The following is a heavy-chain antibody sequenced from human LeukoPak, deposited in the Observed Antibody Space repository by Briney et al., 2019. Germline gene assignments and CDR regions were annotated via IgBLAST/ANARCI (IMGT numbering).Heavy chain of an antibody. CDR1: GGTFSSYA. D-gene: IGHD1-7*01. V-gene: IGHV1-69*05. CDR2: IIPIFGTA. Sequence: GASVKVSCKASGGTFSSYAISWVRQAPGQGLEWMGGIIPIFGTANYAQKFQGRVTITTDESTSTAYMELSSLRSEDTAVYHCARGGQYNWNYAPFDYWGQGTLVTVSS. J-gene: IGHJ4*02. CDR3: ARGGQYNWNYAPFDY.